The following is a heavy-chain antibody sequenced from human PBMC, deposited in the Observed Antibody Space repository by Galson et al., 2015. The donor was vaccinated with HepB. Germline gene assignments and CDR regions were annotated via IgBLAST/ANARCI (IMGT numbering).Heavy chain of an antibody. Sequence: SLRLSCAASGFTFSNAWMSWVRQAPGKGLEWVGRIKSKTDGGTTDYAAPVKARFTISRDDSKNTLYLQMNSLKTEDTAVYYCTTDASSAYHYGYYYGMDVWGQGTTVTVSS. CDR3: TTDASSAYHYGYYYGMDV. V-gene: IGHV3-15*01. CDR2: IKSKTDGGTT. D-gene: IGHD3-22*01. CDR1: GFTFSNAW. J-gene: IGHJ6*02.